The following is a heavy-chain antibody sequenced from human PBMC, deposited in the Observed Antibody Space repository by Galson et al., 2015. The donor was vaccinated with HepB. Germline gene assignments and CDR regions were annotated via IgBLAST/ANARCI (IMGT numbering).Heavy chain of an antibody. D-gene: IGHD5-12*01. J-gene: IGHJ4*02. CDR2: VSFDGGIT. Sequence: LRLSCAASGFTFTSYAMHWVRQAPVKGLEWMAVVSFDGGITHYTDSVKGRFTISRDNSKNTLYLQMNSLRIEDTAVYYCARVDSGYDFRRGLDCWGQGTLVTVSS. CDR3: ARVDSGYDFRRGLDC. V-gene: IGHV3-30*04. CDR1: GFTFTSYA.